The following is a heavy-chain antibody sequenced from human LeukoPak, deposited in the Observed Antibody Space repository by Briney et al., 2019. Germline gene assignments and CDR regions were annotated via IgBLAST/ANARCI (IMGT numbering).Heavy chain of an antibody. Sequence: SGPTLVNPTQTLTLTCTFSGFSLRTSGVSVGWMRQPQGKALEWLALIYWDDDNRYSPSLKSRLTITKDTSKDQVVLTMTNMDPVDTATYYCAHRQRRGIVGARLGSFDIWGQGTMVTVSS. CDR3: AHRQRRGIVGARLGSFDI. CDR1: GFSLRTSGVS. J-gene: IGHJ3*02. D-gene: IGHD1-26*01. CDR2: IYWDDDN. V-gene: IGHV2-5*02.